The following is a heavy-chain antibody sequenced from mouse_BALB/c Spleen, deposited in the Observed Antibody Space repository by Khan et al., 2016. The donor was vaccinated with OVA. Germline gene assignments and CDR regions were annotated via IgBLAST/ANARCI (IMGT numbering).Heavy chain of an antibody. CDR3: TRLAYYYDSEGFAY. D-gene: IGHD1-1*01. V-gene: IGHV5-6*01. CDR2: VSTGGGYT. CDR1: GFTFSTYG. Sequence: EVELVESGGDLVKPGGSLKLSCAASGFTFSTYGMSWVRQTPDKRLEWVATVSTGGGYTYYPESVKGRFTISRDTAKNTLYLQMSGLKSEDTAMVYCTRLAYYYDSEGFAYWGQGTLVTVSA. J-gene: IGHJ3*01.